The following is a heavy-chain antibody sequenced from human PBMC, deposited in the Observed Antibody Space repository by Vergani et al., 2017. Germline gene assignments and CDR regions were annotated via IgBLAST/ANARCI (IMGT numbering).Heavy chain of an antibody. Sequence: QVQLQESGPGLVEPSETLSLTCAVSGYSIRNGYYWGWIRQPPGKGLEWIGSIYHSGSTHYNPSLKSRVTISVDTSKNQFSLKLNSVTAADTAVYYCARAYYSYMDVWGKGTTVTVSS. CDR3: ARAYYSYMDV. J-gene: IGHJ6*03. CDR2: IYHSGST. V-gene: IGHV4-38-2*01. CDR1: GYSIRNGYY.